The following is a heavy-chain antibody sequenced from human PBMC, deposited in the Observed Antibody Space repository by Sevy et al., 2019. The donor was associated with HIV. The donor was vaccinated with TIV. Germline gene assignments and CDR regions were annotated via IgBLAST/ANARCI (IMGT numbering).Heavy chain of an antibody. CDR2: IDPSDSYT. Sequence: GESLKISCKGSGYSFTSYWISWVRQMPGKGLEWMGRIDPSDSYTNYSPSFQGHVTISADKSISTAYLQWSSLKASDTAMYYCARGDIVVVPAAMIGGYYGMDVWGQGTTVTVSS. D-gene: IGHD2-2*01. J-gene: IGHJ6*02. V-gene: IGHV5-10-1*01. CDR1: GYSFTSYW. CDR3: ARGDIVVVPAAMIGGYYGMDV.